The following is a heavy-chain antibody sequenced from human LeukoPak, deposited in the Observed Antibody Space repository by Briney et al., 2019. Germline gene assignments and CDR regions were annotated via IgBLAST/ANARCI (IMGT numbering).Heavy chain of an antibody. CDR3: ARVGGYSYGTFDY. D-gene: IGHD5-18*01. Sequence: GRSLRLSCAASGFTFSSYAMHWVRQAPGKGLEWVSYISSSSSTLYYADSVKGRFTISRDNAKNSLYLQMNSLRAEDTAVYYCARVGGYSYGTFDYWGQGTLVTVSS. J-gene: IGHJ4*02. CDR1: GFTFSSYA. V-gene: IGHV3-48*01. CDR2: ISSSSSTL.